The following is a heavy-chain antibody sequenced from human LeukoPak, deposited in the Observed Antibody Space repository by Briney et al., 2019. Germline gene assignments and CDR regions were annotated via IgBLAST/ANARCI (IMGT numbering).Heavy chain of an antibody. Sequence: ASVKVSCKASGYTFTSYAMNWVRQAPGRGLEWMGWINTNTGNPTYAQGFTGRFVFSLDTSVSTAYLQISSLKAEDTAVYYCARPTGDSGSYWTYYYGMDVWGQGTTVTVSS. CDR3: ARPTGDSGSYWTYYYGMDV. CDR2: INTNTGNP. D-gene: IGHD1-26*01. V-gene: IGHV7-4-1*02. CDR1: GYTFTSYA. J-gene: IGHJ6*02.